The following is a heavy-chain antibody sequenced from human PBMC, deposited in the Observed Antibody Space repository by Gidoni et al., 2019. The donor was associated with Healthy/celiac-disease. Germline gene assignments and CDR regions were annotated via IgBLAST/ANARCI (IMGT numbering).Heavy chain of an antibody. D-gene: IGHD3-9*01. CDR2: IWYDGSNK. V-gene: IGHV3-33*01. Sequence: QVQLVESGGGVVQPGRSLRLSCAASGFTFSSYGMHWVRQAPGKGLEWVAVIWYDGSNKYYADSVKGRFTISRDNSKNTLYLQMNSLRAEDTAVYYCASLASYDILTGYYKNAFDIWGQGTMVTVSS. CDR3: ASLASYDILTGYYKNAFDI. CDR1: GFTFSSYG. J-gene: IGHJ3*02.